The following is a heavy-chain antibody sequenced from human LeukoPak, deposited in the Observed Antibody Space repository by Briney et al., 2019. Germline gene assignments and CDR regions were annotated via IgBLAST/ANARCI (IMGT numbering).Heavy chain of an antibody. V-gene: IGHV1-18*01. CDR1: GYTCTSYG. J-gene: IGHJ6*03. CDR2: ISAYNGNT. Sequence: ASVKVSCKASGYTCTSYGISWVRQAPGQGLEWMGWISAYNGNTNYAQKLQGRVTMTTDTSTSTAYMELRSLRSDDTAVYYCARDLFGVVASYYMDVWGKGTTVTVSS. CDR3: ARDLFGVVASYYMDV. D-gene: IGHD3-22*01.